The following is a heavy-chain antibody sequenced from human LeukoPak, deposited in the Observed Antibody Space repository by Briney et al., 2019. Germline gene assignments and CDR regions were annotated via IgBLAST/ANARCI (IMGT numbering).Heavy chain of an antibody. V-gene: IGHV3-66*04. D-gene: IGHD1-1*01. Sequence: GGSLRLSCAASGFIVSSRYMSWVRQAPGKGLEWVSVIYSGGSAFYADSVKGRFTISRDDSKNTLYLQMNSLRVEDTAVYYCARPGERSRRDWNLDQWGQGTLVTVSS. CDR3: ARPGERSRRDWNLDQ. CDR2: IYSGGSA. J-gene: IGHJ4*02. CDR1: GFIVSSRY.